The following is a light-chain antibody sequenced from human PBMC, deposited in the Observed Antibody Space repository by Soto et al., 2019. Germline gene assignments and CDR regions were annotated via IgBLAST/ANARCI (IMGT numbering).Light chain of an antibody. CDR2: KVS. V-gene: IGKV2-30*02. CDR1: QSLVHSDGNTY. CDR3: QQYDSYSWT. Sequence: DVVMTQSPLSLPVTLGQPASISCRSSQSLVHSDGNTYLNWFQQRPGQSPRRLIYKVSNRDSGVPDRFSGSGSGTEFTLTISSLQPDDFATYYCQQYDSYSWTFGQGTKVDIK. J-gene: IGKJ1*01.